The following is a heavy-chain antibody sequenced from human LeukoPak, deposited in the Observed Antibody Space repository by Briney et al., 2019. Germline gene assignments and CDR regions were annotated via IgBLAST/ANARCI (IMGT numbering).Heavy chain of an antibody. CDR3: ARTELTGYQTFDY. V-gene: IGHV1-18*04. CDR1: GYTFTSYG. CDR2: ISAYNGNT. J-gene: IGHJ4*02. D-gene: IGHD3-9*01. Sequence: ASVKVSCKASGYTFTSYGISWVRQAPGQGLEWMGWISAYNGNTNYAQKLQGRVTMTTDTSTSTAYTELRSLRSDDTAVYYCARTELTGYQTFDYWGQGTLVTVSS.